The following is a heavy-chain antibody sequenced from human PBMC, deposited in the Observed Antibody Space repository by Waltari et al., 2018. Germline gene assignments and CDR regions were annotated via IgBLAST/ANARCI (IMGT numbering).Heavy chain of an antibody. CDR2: INSDGSST. J-gene: IGHJ4*02. CDR3: VRDSSGTY. D-gene: IGHD3-22*01. Sequence: EVQLVESGGGLVQPGGSLRLPCAASGFTFRSHWMDWVRQTPGKGVVWVSGINSDGSSTSYADSVKGRVTISRDNAKNTLYLQMNSLRAEDTAVYYCVRDSSGTYWGQGTQVTVSS. V-gene: IGHV3-74*01. CDR1: GFTFRSHW.